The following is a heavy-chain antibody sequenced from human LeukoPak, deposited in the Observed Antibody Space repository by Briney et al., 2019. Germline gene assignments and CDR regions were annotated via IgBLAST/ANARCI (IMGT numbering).Heavy chain of an antibody. CDR1: GFTFGDYA. J-gene: IGHJ2*01. CDR2: IRSKAYGGTT. V-gene: IGHV3-49*04. Sequence: GRSLRLSCAASGFTFGDYAMSWVRQAPGKGLEWVGFIRSKAYGGTTEYAASVKGRFTISRDDSKSIAYLQMNSLKTEDTAVYYCTRETYSNYDWYFDLWGRGTLVTVSS. CDR3: TRETYSNYDWYFDL. D-gene: IGHD4-11*01.